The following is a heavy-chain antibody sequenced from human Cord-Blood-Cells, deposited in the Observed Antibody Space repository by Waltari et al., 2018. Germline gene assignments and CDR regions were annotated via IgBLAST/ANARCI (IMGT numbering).Heavy chain of an antibody. CDR3: AREIGGSSWGY. V-gene: IGHV1-69*09. CDR1: GGTFSSYA. D-gene: IGHD2-15*01. J-gene: IGHJ4*02. CDR2: IIPILGIA. Sequence: QVQLVQSGPEVKKPGSSVKVSCKASGGTFSSYAISWVLQAPGQGLEWMGRIIPILGIANYAQKFQGRVTITADKSTSTAYMELSSLRSEDTAVYYCAREIGGSSWGYWGQGTLVTVSS.